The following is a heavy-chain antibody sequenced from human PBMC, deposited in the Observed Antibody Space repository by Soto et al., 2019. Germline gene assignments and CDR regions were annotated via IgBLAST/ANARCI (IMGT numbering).Heavy chain of an antibody. CDR1: GFTFSNFA. Sequence: QVQLVESGGGAVQPGRSLRLSCAASGFTFSNFAMHWVRQAPGKGLEWVALIWYDGSNKYYADSVKGRFTISRDNSKNTLYLEMNSLRADDTAVDYCAREKYTTGYYDFDSWGQGTLVTVSS. V-gene: IGHV3-33*01. D-gene: IGHD3-22*01. CDR2: IWYDGSNK. CDR3: AREKYTTGYYDFDS. J-gene: IGHJ4*02.